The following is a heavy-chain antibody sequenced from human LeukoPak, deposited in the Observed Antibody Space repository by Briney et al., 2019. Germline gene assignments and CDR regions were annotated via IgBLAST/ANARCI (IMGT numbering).Heavy chain of an antibody. J-gene: IGHJ4*02. Sequence: SETLSLTCTVSGGSISSGSYYWGWIRQPPGKGLEWIGSIYYSGSTYYSPSLKSRVTISVDTSKNQFSLKLSSVTAADTAVYYCARLRTGKIVPAAMVDYWGQGTLVTVSS. CDR3: ARLRTGKIVPAAMVDY. D-gene: IGHD2-2*01. CDR1: GGSISSGSYY. CDR2: IYYSGST. V-gene: IGHV4-39*01.